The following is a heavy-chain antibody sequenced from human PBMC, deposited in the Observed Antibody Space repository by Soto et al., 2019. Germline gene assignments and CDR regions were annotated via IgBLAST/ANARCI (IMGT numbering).Heavy chain of an antibody. CDR2: IYGSGRT. CDR1: GGSTTNYY. J-gene: IGHJ2*01. V-gene: IGHV4-4*07. Sequence: QVQLQESGPGLVKPSETLSLTCTVSGGSTTNYYWSWLRQPAGKGLEYIGRIYGSGRTNYNPALKNRVAMSVSLNQMSLRLTSGTAADTAVYYCARDFDVNTALGYWYFDLWGRGALVTVSS. CDR3: ARDFDVNTALGYWYFDL. D-gene: IGHD5-18*01.